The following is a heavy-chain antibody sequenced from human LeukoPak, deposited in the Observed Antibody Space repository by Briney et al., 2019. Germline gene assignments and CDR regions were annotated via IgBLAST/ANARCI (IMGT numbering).Heavy chain of an antibody. J-gene: IGHJ4*02. V-gene: IGHV3-23*01. D-gene: IGHD3-22*01. CDR3: AKDKGDYDRLFDY. CDR1: GFTFSSYA. CDR2: ISGSGGST. Sequence: GGSLRLSCAASGFTFSSYAMSWVRQAPGKGLEWVSAISGSGGSTYYADSVKGRSTISRDNSKNTLYLQMNSLRAEDTAVYYCAKDKGDYDRLFDYWGQGTLVTVSS.